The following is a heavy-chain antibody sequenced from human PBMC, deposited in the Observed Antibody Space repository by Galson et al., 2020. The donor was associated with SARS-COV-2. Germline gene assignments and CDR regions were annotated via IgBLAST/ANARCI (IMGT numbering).Heavy chain of an antibody. CDR1: GFTFSSYA. CDR3: AKFLEEYSSSWYHFDY. V-gene: IGHV3-23*01. J-gene: IGHJ4*02. D-gene: IGHD6-13*01. CDR2: ISGSGGST. Sequence: GGSLRLSCAASGFTFSSYAMSWVRQAPGKGPEWVSAISGSGGSTYYADSVKGRFTISRDNSKNTLYLQMNSLRAEDTAVYYCAKFLEEYSSSWYHFDYWGQGTLVTVSS.